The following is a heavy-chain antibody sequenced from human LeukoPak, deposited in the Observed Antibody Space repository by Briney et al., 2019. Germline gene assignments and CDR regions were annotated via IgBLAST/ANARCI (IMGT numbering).Heavy chain of an antibody. D-gene: IGHD3-3*01. J-gene: IGHJ1*01. CDR2: ISSSSSYI. CDR1: GFTFSSYS. CDR3: ARVGSITIFGVVPVSDAEYFQH. Sequence: GGSLRLSCAASGFTFSSYSMNWVRQAPGRGLEWVSSISSSSSYIYYADSVKGRFTISRDNAKNSLYLQMNSLRAEDTAVYYCARVGSITIFGVVPVSDAEYFQHWGQGTLVTVSS. V-gene: IGHV3-21*04.